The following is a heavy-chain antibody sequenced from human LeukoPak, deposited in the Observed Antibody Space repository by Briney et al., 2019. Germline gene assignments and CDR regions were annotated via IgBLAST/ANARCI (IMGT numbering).Heavy chain of an antibody. D-gene: IGHD3-10*01. CDR2: ISYDGSNK. J-gene: IGHJ4*02. CDR1: GFTFSSYA. Sequence: GRSLRLSCAASGFTFSSYAMHWVRQAPGKGLGWVAVISYDGSNKYYADSVKGRFTISRDNSKNTLYLQMNSLRAEDTAVYYCARGGYGSGSYLDYWGQGTLVTVSS. CDR3: ARGGYGSGSYLDY. V-gene: IGHV3-30-3*01.